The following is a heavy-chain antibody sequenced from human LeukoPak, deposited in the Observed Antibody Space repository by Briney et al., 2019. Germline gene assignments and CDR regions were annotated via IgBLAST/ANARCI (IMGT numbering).Heavy chain of an antibody. V-gene: IGHV1-46*03. CDR3: ARGGDIVVVSAAILIDI. Sequence: ASVKVSCKASGYTFTSYYMHWVRQAPGQGLEWMGIINPSGGSTSYAQKFQGRVTMTRDTSTSTVYMELSSLRSEDTAVYYCARGGDIVVVSAAILIDIWGQGTTVSVSS. CDR2: INPSGGST. D-gene: IGHD2-2*01. J-gene: IGHJ3*02. CDR1: GYTFTSYY.